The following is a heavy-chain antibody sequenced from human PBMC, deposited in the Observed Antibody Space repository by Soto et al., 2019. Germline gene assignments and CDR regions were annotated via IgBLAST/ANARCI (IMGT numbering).Heavy chain of an antibody. V-gene: IGHV3-9*03. CDR3: TRATSPPYSVLGSVYLTQPSYFCDY. CDR1: GFTFDSYA. Sequence: EVQLVESGGGLVQPGRSLRLSCAASGFTFDSYAMHWVRQAPGKGLEWVSGITWNSGSVFYADSVKGRFTSSRDSAKNSVDLHMRSQGAESIVLYYSTRATSPPYSVLGSVYLTQPSYFCDYWGQRVLVTVSS. D-gene: IGHD3-3*01. J-gene: IGHJ4*02. CDR2: ITWNSGSV.